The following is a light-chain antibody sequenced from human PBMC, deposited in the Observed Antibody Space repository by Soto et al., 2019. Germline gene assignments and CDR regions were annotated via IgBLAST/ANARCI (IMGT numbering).Light chain of an antibody. CDR1: QSVGGTF. V-gene: IGKV3-20*01. CDR2: GVS. J-gene: IGKJ5*01. CDR3: QQYANSPIT. Sequence: EIVLTQSPVTLSLSPGERATLSCRASQSVGGTFLAWYQQEGGQAPRLLIYGVSSRASGIPDRFFGSGSGTDFTLTINRLEPEDFAVYYCQQYANSPITFGQGTRLEIK.